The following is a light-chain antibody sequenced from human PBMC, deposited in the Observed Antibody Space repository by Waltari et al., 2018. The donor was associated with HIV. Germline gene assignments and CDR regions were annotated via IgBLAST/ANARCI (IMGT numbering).Light chain of an antibody. J-gene: IGKJ2*01. CDR1: QSLLYSSNNKNY. V-gene: IGKV4-1*01. CDR2: WAS. CDR3: QQYYITPYT. Sequence: DIVMTQSPDSLTVSLGERATMNCKSSQSLLYSSNNKNYLAWYQQKPGQPTKLLIYWASTRESGVPDRFSGSGSGTDFTLTISSLQAEDVAVYYCQQYYITPYTFGQGTKLEIK.